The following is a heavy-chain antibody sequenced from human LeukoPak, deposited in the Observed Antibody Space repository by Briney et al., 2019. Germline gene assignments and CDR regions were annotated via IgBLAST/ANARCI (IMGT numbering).Heavy chain of an antibody. V-gene: IGHV3-30*03. CDR2: ISYDGSNK. J-gene: IGHJ6*04. Sequence: GGSLRLSCAASGFTFSSYGMHWVRQAPGKGLEWVAVISYDGSNKYYADSVKGRFTISRDNSKNTLSLQMNSLRAEDTAVYYCAVAPKLAEVWGKGTTVTVSS. CDR3: AVAPKLAEV. CDR1: GFTFSSYG. D-gene: IGHD1-7*01.